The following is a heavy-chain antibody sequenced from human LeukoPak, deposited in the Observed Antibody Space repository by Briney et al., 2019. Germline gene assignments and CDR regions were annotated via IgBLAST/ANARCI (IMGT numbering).Heavy chain of an antibody. CDR2: IWYDGSNK. V-gene: IGHV3-33*01. CDR3: ARAGFGYSSSWRFDY. D-gene: IGHD6-13*01. J-gene: IGHJ4*02. Sequence: GGSLRLSCAASGFTFSSYGMHWVRQAPGKGLEWVAVIWYDGSNKYYADSVKGRFTISRDNSKNTLYLQMNSLRAEDTAVYYCARAGFGYSSSWRFDYWGQGTLVTVSS. CDR1: GFTFSSYG.